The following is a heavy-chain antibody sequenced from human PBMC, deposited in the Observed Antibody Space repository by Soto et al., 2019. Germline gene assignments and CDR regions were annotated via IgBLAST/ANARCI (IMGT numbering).Heavy chain of an antibody. J-gene: IGHJ4*02. CDR3: AKKAEKHFDWMFYADS. D-gene: IGHD3-9*01. V-gene: IGHV3-23*01. CDR2: ISGSGDST. CDR1: GIIFRNYA. Sequence: PGGSLRLSCATSGIIFRNYAMGWVRQAPGKGLEWVSAISGSGDSTYYADSVKGRFTISRDNPKNTLYLQMNSLRVEDTAIFYCAKKAEKHFDWMFYADSWGQGTLVTVSS.